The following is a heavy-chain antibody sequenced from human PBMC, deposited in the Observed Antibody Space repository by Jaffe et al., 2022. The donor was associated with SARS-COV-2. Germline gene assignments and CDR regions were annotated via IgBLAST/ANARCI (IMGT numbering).Heavy chain of an antibody. V-gene: IGHV5-10-1*03. CDR2: ISPSDSDT. J-gene: IGHJ5*02. CDR3: ARGDSINGGRNWFDP. Sequence: EVQLVQSGAEVKKAGESLRISCKVSGDSFSTYWITWVRQVPGEGLEWMGRISPSDSDTIYSPSFQGHVIISADKSITTAYVQWSSLKASDTAMYYCARGDSINGGRNWFDPWGQGTLVTVSS. CDR1: GDSFSTYW. D-gene: IGHD2-21*01.